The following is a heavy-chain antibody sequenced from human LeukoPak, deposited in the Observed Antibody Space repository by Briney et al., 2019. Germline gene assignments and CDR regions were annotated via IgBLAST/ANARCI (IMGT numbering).Heavy chain of an antibody. CDR2: ISSSSSYT. J-gene: IGHJ4*02. V-gene: IGHV3-11*06. CDR3: ARDQNSGSYFVY. CDR1: GFTFSDYY. D-gene: IGHD1-26*01. Sequence: GGSLRPSCAASGFTFSDYYMSWIRQAPGKGLEWVSYISSSSSYTNYADSVKGRFTISRDNAKNSLYLQMNSLRAEDTAVYYCARDQNSGSYFVYWGQGTLVTVSS.